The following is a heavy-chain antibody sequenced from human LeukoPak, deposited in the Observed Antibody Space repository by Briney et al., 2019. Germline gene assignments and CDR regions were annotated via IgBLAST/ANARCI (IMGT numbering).Heavy chain of an antibody. D-gene: IGHD2-2*01. V-gene: IGHV3-23*01. CDR3: AKDISHVPAAITLPDY. CDR2: ISGSGGST. J-gene: IGHJ4*02. CDR1: GDSVSRSDSY. Sequence: PSETLSLTCSVSGDSVSRSDSYWDWIRQPPGKGLEWVSAISGSGGSTYYADSVKGRFTISRDNSKNTLYLQMNSLRAEDTAVYYCAKDISHVPAAITLPDYWGQGTLVTVSS.